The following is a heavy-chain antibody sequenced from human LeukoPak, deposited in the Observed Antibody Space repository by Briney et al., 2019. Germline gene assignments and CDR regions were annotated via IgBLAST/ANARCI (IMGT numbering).Heavy chain of an antibody. CDR2: ISYDGRDN. V-gene: IGHV3-30*18. CDR1: GFTFSSYG. J-gene: IGHJ6*02. CDR3: AKAASSSWPSYYYGMDV. Sequence: PGGSLRLSCAASGFTFSSYGMHWVRQAPDKGLEWVAVISYDGRDNYYADSVKGRFTISRDNSENTVYLQMNSLRVEDTAVYFCAKAASSSWPSYYYGMDVWGQGTTVTVSS. D-gene: IGHD6-13*01.